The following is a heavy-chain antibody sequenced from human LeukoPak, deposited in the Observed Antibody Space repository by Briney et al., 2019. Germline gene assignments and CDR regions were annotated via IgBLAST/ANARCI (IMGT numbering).Heavy chain of an antibody. J-gene: IGHJ6*02. Sequence: SETLSLTCAVYGGSFSGYYWSWIRQPPGKGLEWIGEINHSGSTNYNPSLKSRVTISVDTSKNQFSLKLSSVTAADTAVYYCTRSLGVVIHGGMDVWGQGTTVTVSS. CDR1: GGSFSGYY. CDR3: TRSLGVVIHGGMDV. CDR2: INHSGST. D-gene: IGHD3-3*01. V-gene: IGHV4-34*01.